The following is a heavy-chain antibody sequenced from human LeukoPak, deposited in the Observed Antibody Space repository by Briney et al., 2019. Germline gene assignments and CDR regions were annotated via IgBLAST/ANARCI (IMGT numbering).Heavy chain of an antibody. CDR3: ARDHSSSSWMDAFEI. D-gene: IGHD6-6*01. J-gene: IGHJ3*02. CDR1: GGSIGPYY. CDR2: IYTTGTA. V-gene: IGHV4-4*07. Sequence: SETLSLTCLLSGGSIGPYYWSWIRQAAAKGPEWIGRIYTTGTADYNPSLKGRVFLSVDTSMNQFSLKVTSVTAADTAVYYCARDHSSSSWMDAFEIWGPGVKVIVSS.